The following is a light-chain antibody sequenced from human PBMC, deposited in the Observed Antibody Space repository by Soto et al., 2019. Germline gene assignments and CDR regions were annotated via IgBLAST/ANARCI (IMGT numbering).Light chain of an antibody. CDR1: QSVSSN. J-gene: IGKJ1*01. V-gene: IGKV3-15*01. Sequence: EIVMTQSPATLSVSPGESATLSCRASQSVSSNLAWHQQKPGQAPRILMYDASTRATGIPGRFSGSGSGTEFTLTISSLQSEDFAVYYCQQYSNWPPWTFGQGTKVDI. CDR3: QQYSNWPPWT. CDR2: DAS.